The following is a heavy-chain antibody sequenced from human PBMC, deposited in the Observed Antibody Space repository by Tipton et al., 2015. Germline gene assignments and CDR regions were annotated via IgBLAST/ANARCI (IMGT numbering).Heavy chain of an antibody. J-gene: IGHJ5*02. Sequence: LSLTCTVSGGSISNSNYYWGWIRQPPGKGLEWIGSLSYSGKTDYNPPLRSRVTISVDTSKNQFSLRLSSVTAADTAVYYCARSLFPETAGLENWFDPWGQGTLVTVSS. CDR3: ARSLFPETAGLENWFDP. D-gene: IGHD6-13*01. CDR2: LSYSGKT. CDR1: GGSISNSNYY. V-gene: IGHV4-39*01.